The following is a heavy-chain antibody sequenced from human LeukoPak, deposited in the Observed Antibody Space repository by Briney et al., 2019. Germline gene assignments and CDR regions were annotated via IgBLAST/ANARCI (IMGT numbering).Heavy chain of an antibody. CDR3: ARNYDFWTSYYKGEFDY. J-gene: IGHJ4*02. Sequence: GGSLRLSCAASGFTFSSYSMNWVRQAPGKGLEWVANIKQDGSEKYYVDSVKGRFTISRDNAKNSLYLQMNSLRAEDTAVYYCARNYDFWTSYYKGEFDYWGQGTLVTVSS. CDR2: IKQDGSEK. CDR1: GFTFSSYS. D-gene: IGHD3-3*01. V-gene: IGHV3-7*01.